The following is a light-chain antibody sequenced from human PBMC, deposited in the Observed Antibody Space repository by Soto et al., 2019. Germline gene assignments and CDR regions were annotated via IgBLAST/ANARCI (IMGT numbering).Light chain of an antibody. V-gene: IGLV2-14*01. J-gene: IGLJ1*01. CDR2: EVN. Sequence: QSVLTQPASVSGSPGQSITISCTGTSSDVGGYNYVSWYQQHPGKAPKFIMYEVNNRPSGVSNRFSGSKSGNTASLTISGLQADDEADYYCTSYTSNISYVFGTGTKLTVL. CDR1: SSDVGGYNY. CDR3: TSYTSNISYV.